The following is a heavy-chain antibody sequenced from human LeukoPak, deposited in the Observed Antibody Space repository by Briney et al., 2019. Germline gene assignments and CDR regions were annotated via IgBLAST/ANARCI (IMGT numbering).Heavy chain of an antibody. V-gene: IGHV1-18*01. Sequence: ASVKVSCKASGYFFSSYGFSWVRQAPGQGLEWMGWISAYDGNTNYAQKIQGRVTMATYTSTSTAYMELRSLRSDDSAVYFCARIAEQHLQYYFDYWGQGTLVTVSS. D-gene: IGHD6-13*01. CDR1: GYFFSSYG. J-gene: IGHJ4*02. CDR2: ISAYDGNT. CDR3: ARIAEQHLQYYFDY.